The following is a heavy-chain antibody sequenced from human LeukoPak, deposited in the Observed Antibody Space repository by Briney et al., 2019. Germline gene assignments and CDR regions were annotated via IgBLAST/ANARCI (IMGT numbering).Heavy chain of an antibody. D-gene: IGHD4-11*01. Sequence: ASVKVSCKASGGTFSSYAISWVRQAPGQGLEWMGGIIPIFGTANYAQKFQGRVTITADESTSTAYMELSCLRSEDTAVYYCASLTTGAIPFDYWGQGTLVTVSS. J-gene: IGHJ4*02. CDR2: IIPIFGTA. CDR3: ASLTTGAIPFDY. V-gene: IGHV1-69*13. CDR1: GGTFSSYA.